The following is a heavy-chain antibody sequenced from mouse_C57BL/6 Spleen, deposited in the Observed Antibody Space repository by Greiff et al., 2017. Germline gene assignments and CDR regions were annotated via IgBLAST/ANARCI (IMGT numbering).Heavy chain of an antibody. Sequence: DVMLVESGGGLVKPGGSLKLSCAASGFTFSDYGMHWVRQAPEKGLEWVAYISSGSSTIYYADTVKGRFTISRDNAKNTLFLQMTSLRSEDTAMYYCAAYTKKAWFAYWGQGTLVTVSA. J-gene: IGHJ3*01. CDR3: AAYTKKAWFAY. D-gene: IGHD6-5*01. V-gene: IGHV5-17*01. CDR2: ISSGSSTI. CDR1: GFTFSDYG.